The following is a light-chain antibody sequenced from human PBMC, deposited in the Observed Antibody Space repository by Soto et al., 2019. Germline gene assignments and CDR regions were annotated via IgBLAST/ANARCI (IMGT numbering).Light chain of an antibody. CDR1: QGMSTY. CDR2: SAS. J-gene: IGKJ4*01. Sequence: DIQLTQSPSFLSASVGDTVTITCRASQGMSTYLAWYQQKPGKVPKLLIRSASTLQSGVPPRFSGCGSGTEFTLTISTLQPDDCCIYYCQQLNGYQLAFGGGTNVEIK. V-gene: IGKV1-9*01. CDR3: QQLNGYQLA.